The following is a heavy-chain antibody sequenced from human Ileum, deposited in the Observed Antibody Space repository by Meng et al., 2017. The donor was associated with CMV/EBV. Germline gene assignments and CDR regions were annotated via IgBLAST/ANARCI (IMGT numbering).Heavy chain of an antibody. CDR3: AREYCSSTSCLGAFDI. D-gene: IGHD2-2*01. CDR2: INPNSGGT. CDR1: GYTFTGYY. Sequence: ASVKVSCKASGYTFTGYYMHWVRQAPGQGLEWMGWINPNSGGTNYAQKFQGRVTMTRDTSISTAYMELSRLRSDDTVVYYCAREYCSSTSCLGAFDIWGQGTMVTVSS. J-gene: IGHJ3*02. V-gene: IGHV1-2*02.